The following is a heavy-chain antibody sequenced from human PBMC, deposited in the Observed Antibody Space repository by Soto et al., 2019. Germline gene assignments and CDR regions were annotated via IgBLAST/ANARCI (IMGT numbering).Heavy chain of an antibody. D-gene: IGHD6-6*01. CDR3: AKDRTWRDTGSSEFDY. J-gene: IGHJ4*02. Sequence: PGGSLRLSCAASGFTFSNNAMTWVRQAPGKGLEWVSAVSDSGDRTFYADSVKGRFTISRDNSKNTLYLQMNSLRTEDTAVYYCAKDRTWRDTGSSEFDYWGQGALVTVSS. CDR1: GFTFSNNA. CDR2: VSDSGDRT. V-gene: IGHV3-23*01.